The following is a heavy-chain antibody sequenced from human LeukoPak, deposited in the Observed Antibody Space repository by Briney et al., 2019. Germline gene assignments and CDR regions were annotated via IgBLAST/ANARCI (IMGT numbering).Heavy chain of an antibody. CDR2: VDPEDGET. CDR1: GYTFTYYY. CDR3: ATGWYCSSTSCYTPFDP. V-gene: IGHV1-69-2*01. D-gene: IGHD2-2*02. Sequence: ASVKVSCKVSGYTFTYYYMHWVQQAPGKGLEWMGLVDPEDGETIYAEKFQGRVTITADTSTDTAYMELSSLRSEDTAVYYCATGWYCSSTSCYTPFDPWGQGTLVTVSS. J-gene: IGHJ5*02.